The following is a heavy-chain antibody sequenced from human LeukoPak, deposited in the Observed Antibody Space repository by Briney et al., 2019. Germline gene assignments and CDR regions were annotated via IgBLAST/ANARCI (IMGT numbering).Heavy chain of an antibody. Sequence: SETLSLTCAVYGGSFSGYYWGWIRQPPGKGLEWIGEINHSGSTNYNPSLKSRVTISVDTSKNQFSLKLSSVTAADTAVYYCARAKSGYSYGHYYYYYGMDVWGQGTTVTVSS. CDR2: INHSGST. J-gene: IGHJ6*02. D-gene: IGHD5-18*01. CDR1: GGSFSGYY. CDR3: ARAKSGYSYGHYYYYYGMDV. V-gene: IGHV4-34*01.